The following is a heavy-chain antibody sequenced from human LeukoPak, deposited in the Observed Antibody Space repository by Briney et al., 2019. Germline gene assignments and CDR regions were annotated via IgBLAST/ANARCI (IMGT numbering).Heavy chain of an antibody. CDR1: GGSISSYY. J-gene: IGHJ3*02. CDR3: ARDVPQYCSGGSCYSWGHAFDI. Sequence: PSETLSLTCTVSGGSISSYYWSWIRQPAGKGLEWIGRIYTSGSTNYNPSLKSRVTMSVDTSKNQFSLKLSSVTAADTAVYYCARDVPQYCSGGSCYSWGHAFDIWGQGTMVTVSS. CDR2: IYTSGST. V-gene: IGHV4-4*07. D-gene: IGHD2-15*01.